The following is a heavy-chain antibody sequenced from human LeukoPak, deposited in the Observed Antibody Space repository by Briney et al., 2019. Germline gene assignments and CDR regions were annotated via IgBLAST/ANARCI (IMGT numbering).Heavy chain of an antibody. V-gene: IGHV4-30-4*01. CDR1: GVSISSGDYY. J-gene: IGHJ5*02. D-gene: IGHD3-3*01. CDR3: AARTGGERITIFGVVIIS. CDR2: IYYSGST. Sequence: SETLSLTCTVSGVSISSGDYYWSWIRQPPGKGLEWIGYIYYSGSTYYNPSLKSRVTISVDTSKNQFSLKLSSVTAADTAVYYCAARTGGERITIFGVVIISWGQGTLVTVSS.